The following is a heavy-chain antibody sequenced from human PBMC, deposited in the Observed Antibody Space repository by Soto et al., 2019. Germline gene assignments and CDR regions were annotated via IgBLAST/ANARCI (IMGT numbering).Heavy chain of an antibody. V-gene: IGHV3-48*01. J-gene: IGHJ4*02. Sequence: PGGSLSLSSAASGFTFSSYSMNWVRQAPGKGLEWVSYISSSSSTIYYADSVKGRFTISRDNAKNSLYLQMNSLRAEDTAVYYCANLGYCSGGSCQESIWGQGTLVTVSS. CDR3: ANLGYCSGGSCQESI. D-gene: IGHD2-15*01. CDR2: ISSSSSTI. CDR1: GFTFSSYS.